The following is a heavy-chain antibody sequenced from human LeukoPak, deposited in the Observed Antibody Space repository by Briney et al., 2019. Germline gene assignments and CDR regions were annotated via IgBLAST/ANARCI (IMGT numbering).Heavy chain of an antibody. CDR2: ISNTGGRT. CDR3: VIRGADYYDGSGYYYGN. CDR1: GFTFSSFT. J-gene: IGHJ4*02. Sequence: GGSLRLSCSASGFTFSSFTLHWVRQAPGNGLEYVSAISNTGGRTYYADSVKGRFTISRDNSKSTLYLQMSSLRAEDTAVYYCVIRGADYYDGSGYYYGNWGPGTLVTVSS. D-gene: IGHD3-22*01. V-gene: IGHV3-64D*06.